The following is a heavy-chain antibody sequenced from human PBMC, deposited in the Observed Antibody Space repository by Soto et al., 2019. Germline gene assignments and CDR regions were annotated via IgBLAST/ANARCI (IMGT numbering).Heavy chain of an antibody. D-gene: IGHD2-15*01. CDR2: IDPSDSYT. CDR1: GYSFTSYW. Sequence: PGESLKISCKGSGYSFTSYWISWVRQMPGKGLEWMGRIDPSDSYTNYSPSFQGHVTISADKSISTAYLQWSSLKASDTAMYYCARQTVVLAAAGYYYNMDVWGQGTTVTVSS. J-gene: IGHJ6*02. V-gene: IGHV5-10-1*01. CDR3: ARQTVVLAAAGYYYNMDV.